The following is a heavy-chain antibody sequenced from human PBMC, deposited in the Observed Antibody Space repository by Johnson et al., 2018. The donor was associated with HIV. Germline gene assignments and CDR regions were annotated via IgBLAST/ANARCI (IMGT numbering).Heavy chain of an antibody. CDR3: GRPHAFDI. CDR2: IKQDGSEK. Sequence: VQLVESGGGVVQPGRSLRLSCVASRFTFEDYGMTWVRQAPGKGLEWVANIKQDGSEKYYVDSVKGRFTISRDNSKNTLYLQMNSLRAEDTAVYYCGRPHAFDICGQGTMVTVSS. CDR1: RFTFEDYG. J-gene: IGHJ3*02. V-gene: IGHV3-7*01.